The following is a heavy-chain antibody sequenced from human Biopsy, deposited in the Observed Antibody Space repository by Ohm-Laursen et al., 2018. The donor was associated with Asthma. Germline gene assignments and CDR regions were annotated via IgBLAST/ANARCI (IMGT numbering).Heavy chain of an antibody. J-gene: IGHJ4*02. V-gene: IGHV1-24*01. D-gene: IGHD4-17*01. CDR2: HDHEEGGT. Sequence: ASVKVSCKIYGYSLTDLSMHWVRQAPGQGLEWMGGHDHEEGGTVNARRFQGRITMTEDTSTDTAYMELSSLSSDDTAVYYCASDFPKDYVRYNFQFWGQGTLVTVSS. CDR1: GYSLTDLS. CDR3: ASDFPKDYVRYNFQF.